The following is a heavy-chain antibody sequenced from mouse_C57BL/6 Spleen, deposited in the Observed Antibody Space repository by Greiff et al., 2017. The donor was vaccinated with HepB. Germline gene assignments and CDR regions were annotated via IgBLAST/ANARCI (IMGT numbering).Heavy chain of an antibody. Sequence: QVQLQQPGAELVKPGASVKLSCKASGYTFTSYWMQWVKQRPGQGLEWIGEIDPSDSYTNYNQKFKGKATLTVDTSSSTAYMQLSSLTSEDSAVYYCARSLLLRWSRGDYWGQGTTLTVSS. D-gene: IGHD1-1*01. CDR3: ARSLLLRWSRGDY. V-gene: IGHV1-50*01. CDR2: IDPSDSYT. CDR1: GYTFTSYW. J-gene: IGHJ2*01.